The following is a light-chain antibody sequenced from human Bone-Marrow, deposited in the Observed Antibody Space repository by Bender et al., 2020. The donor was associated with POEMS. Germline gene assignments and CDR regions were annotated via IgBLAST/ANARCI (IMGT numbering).Light chain of an antibody. V-gene: IGLV2-14*03. CDR2: DVT. Sequence: QSALTQPPSASGSPGQSVTISCTGASSDVGDYDYVSWYQHHPGKAPKLMIYDVTNRPSGVSNRFSGSKSGNAASLTISGLQAEDEADYYCGSYTRSNTFLFGGGTRLTVL. CDR3: GSYTRSNTFL. CDR1: SSDVGDYDY. J-gene: IGLJ2*01.